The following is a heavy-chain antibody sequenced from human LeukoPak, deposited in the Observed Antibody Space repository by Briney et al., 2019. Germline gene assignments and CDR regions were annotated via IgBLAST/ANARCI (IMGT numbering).Heavy chain of an antibody. CDR1: GGSISSGGYS. J-gene: IGHJ4*02. D-gene: IGHD6-13*01. Sequence: SQTLSLTCAVSGGSISSGGYSWSWIRQPPGKGLEWIGYIYHSGSTYYNPSLKSRVTISVDRSKDQFSLKLSSVTAADTAVYYCARLVAATGNFDYWGQGTLVTVSS. CDR3: ARLVAATGNFDY. CDR2: IYHSGST. V-gene: IGHV4-30-2*01.